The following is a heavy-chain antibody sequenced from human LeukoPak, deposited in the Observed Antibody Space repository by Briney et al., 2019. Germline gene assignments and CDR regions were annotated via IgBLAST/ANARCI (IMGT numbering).Heavy chain of an antibody. V-gene: IGHV3-74*01. J-gene: IGHJ4*02. D-gene: IGHD3-10*01. CDR2: INDGGSDT. Sequence: GGSLRLSCAASGFTGNWMQWVRQAPGKGLVWVSHINDGGSDTKYADSVKGRFTISRGNAKNTLYLQMNSLRAEDTAMYYCVRDYYGQLYWGQGTRVTVSS. CDR1: GFTGNW. CDR3: VRDYYGQLY.